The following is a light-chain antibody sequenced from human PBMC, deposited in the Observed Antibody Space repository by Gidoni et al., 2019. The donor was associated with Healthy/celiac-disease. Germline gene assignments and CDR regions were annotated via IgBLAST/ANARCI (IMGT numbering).Light chain of an antibody. Sequence: IQMTPSPSSVSASVGDRVTMTCRASQGISSWLSWYQQKPGKAPKILIYAASRLQSGVPARCSGSGSGTDFTRTSRRLQPEDFATYYCQQANSCPYTFGQGTKLEIK. J-gene: IGKJ2*01. CDR1: QGISSW. CDR2: AAS. V-gene: IGKV1-12*01. CDR3: QQANSCPYT.